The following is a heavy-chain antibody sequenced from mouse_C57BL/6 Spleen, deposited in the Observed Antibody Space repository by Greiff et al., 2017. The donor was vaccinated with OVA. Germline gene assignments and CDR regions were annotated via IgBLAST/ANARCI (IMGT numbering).Heavy chain of an antibody. CDR2: ISYSGST. Sequence: VQLQQSGPGLAKPSQTLSLTCSVTGYSITSDYWTWIRKFPGNKLEYMGYISYSGSTYYNPSLKSRISITRDTSKNQYYLQLNSVTTEDTATYYCARAGANWEFDYWGQGTTLTVSS. CDR3: ARAGANWEFDY. CDR1: GYSITSDY. J-gene: IGHJ2*01. D-gene: IGHD4-1*01. V-gene: IGHV3-8*01.